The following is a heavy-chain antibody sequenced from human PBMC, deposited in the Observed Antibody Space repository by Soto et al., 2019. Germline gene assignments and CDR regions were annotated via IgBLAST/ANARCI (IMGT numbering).Heavy chain of an antibody. CDR2: IRDGVGSI. J-gene: IGHJ3*02. Sequence: EVQLVESGGGLVQSGGSLRLSCAASGFSFSDYSMNWVRQASGKGLEWLAYIRDGVGSIKYADSVEGRFTISRDNAKNSLYLQMNSLRDEDTAVYYCARDHRYALDIWGQGTRVTVSS. CDR3: ARDHRYALDI. V-gene: IGHV3-48*02. CDR1: GFSFSDYS.